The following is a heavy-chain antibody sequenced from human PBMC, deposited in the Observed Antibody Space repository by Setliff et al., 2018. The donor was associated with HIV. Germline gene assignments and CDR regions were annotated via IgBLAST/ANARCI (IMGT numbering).Heavy chain of an antibody. D-gene: IGHD1-26*01. V-gene: IGHV4-39*07. J-gene: IGHJ4*02. CDR2: VYYSGST. CDR1: GAPSIYF. CDR3: AKDRSGSYRTFDY. Sequence: SETLSLTCTVSGAPSIYFWGWIRQPPGKGLEWIGSVYYSGSTYYNPSLKSRVTISMDTSKNQFSLKSNSVTAADTAVYYCAKDRSGSYRTFDYWGPGILVTVSS.